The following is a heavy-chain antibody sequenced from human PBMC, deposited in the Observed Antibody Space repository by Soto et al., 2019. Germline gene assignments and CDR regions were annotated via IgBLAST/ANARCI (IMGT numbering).Heavy chain of an antibody. D-gene: IGHD3-22*01. J-gene: IGHJ6*02. Sequence: EVQLVESGGGLVKPGGSLRLSCAASGFTFSSYSMNWVRQAPGKGLEWVSSISSSSSYIYYADSVKGRFTISRDNAKNSLYLQMNSLRAEDTAVYYCARDCSDYYDSSGYYNPYYYYYGMDVWGQGTTVTVSS. V-gene: IGHV3-21*01. CDR2: ISSSSSYI. CDR3: ARDCSDYYDSSGYYNPYYYYYGMDV. CDR1: GFTFSSYS.